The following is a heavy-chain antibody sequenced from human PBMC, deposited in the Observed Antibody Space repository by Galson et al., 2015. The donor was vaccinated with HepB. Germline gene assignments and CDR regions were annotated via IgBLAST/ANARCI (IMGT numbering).Heavy chain of an antibody. J-gene: IGHJ5*02. V-gene: IGHV3-74*01. CDR2: INTDGTFL. D-gene: IGHD2-2*01. Sequence: SLRLSCAASGFIFSNYWMHWVRQTPGKGPVWISRINTDGTFLSYEDSVKGRFTISRDNAKNTLYLQMNSLRAEDTAVYYCARVARYCGGASCYGWFDPWGQGTQVTVSS. CDR3: ARVARYCGGASCYGWFDP. CDR1: GFIFSNYW.